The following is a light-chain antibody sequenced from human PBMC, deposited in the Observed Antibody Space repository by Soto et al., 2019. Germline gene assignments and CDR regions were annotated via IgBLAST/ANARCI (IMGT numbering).Light chain of an antibody. CDR2: DAS. Sequence: EIVLTRSPDTLSLSPGERATLSCRASQTLRSNFLAWYQQRPGQAPSLLIYDASSRASGIPDRFSGSGSGTDFTLTISRLEPEDFAVYYCQQYNGSPRTFGQGTKVEVK. CDR3: QQYNGSPRT. J-gene: IGKJ1*01. V-gene: IGKV3-20*01. CDR1: QTLRSNF.